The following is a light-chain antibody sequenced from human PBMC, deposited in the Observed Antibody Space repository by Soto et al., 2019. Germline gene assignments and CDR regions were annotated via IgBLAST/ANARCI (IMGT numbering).Light chain of an antibody. CDR1: QSISRY. V-gene: IGKV3-11*01. CDR3: HQRQSWPRT. J-gene: IGKJ1*01. Sequence: IVLTQSPGTLTLSPWERTTLSCRASQSISRYLAWYQQKPGQGPRLLIYGASSRATGTPDRFSASGSGTDFTLTISDVQPEDFALYYCHQRQSWPRTFGQGTKVDIK. CDR2: GAS.